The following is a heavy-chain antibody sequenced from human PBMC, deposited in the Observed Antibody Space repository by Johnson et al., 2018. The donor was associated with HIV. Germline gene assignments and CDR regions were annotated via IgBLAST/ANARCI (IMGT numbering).Heavy chain of an antibody. V-gene: IGHV3-33*01. CDR2: IWYDGSNK. CDR1: GFTFSSYG. D-gene: IGHD6-6*01. CDR3: ARDRPSSSSSGAFDI. J-gene: IGHJ3*02. Sequence: QEKLVESGGGVVQPGRSLRLSCAASGFTFSSYGMHWVRQAPGKGLEWVAVIWYDGSNKYYADSVKGRFTISRDNSKNTLYLQMNSLRAEDTALYYCARDRPSSSSSGAFDIWGQGTMVTVSS.